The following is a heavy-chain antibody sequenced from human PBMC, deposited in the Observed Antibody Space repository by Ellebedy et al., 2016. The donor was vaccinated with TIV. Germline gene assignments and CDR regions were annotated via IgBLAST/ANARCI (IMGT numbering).Heavy chain of an antibody. CDR2: IKEDGSLK. CDR1: GFTFSSNW. D-gene: IGHD2-2*03. Sequence: GESLKISCAASGFTFSSNWMSWVRQAPGKGLELVAKIKEDGSLKYYVDAVKGRFAISRDNSKNSLYLQMDSLTAEDTAVYYCVRGSGYCTSNTYSDNWGQGTLVTVSS. CDR3: VRGSGYCTSNTYSDN. J-gene: IGHJ4*02. V-gene: IGHV3-7*03.